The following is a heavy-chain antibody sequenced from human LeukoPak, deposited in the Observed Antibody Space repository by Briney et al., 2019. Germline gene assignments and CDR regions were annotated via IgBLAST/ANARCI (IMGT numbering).Heavy chain of an antibody. CDR2: IRYDGTNR. CDR3: VKVISCNGDSCYGEYFQH. D-gene: IGHD2-15*01. J-gene: IGHJ1*01. V-gene: IGHV3-30*02. CDR1: GFTFSHFG. Sequence: GGSLRLSCAASGFTFSHFGMHWVRQAPGKGLEWVAFIRYDGTNRYYAHLGKGRFTISRDNSKNTLYLQMNSLRAEDTAVYYCVKVISCNGDSCYGEYFQHWGQGTLVTVSS.